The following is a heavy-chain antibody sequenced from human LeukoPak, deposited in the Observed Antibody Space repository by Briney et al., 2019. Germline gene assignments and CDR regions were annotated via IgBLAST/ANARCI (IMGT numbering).Heavy chain of an antibody. CDR3: ARGGTGIAVAVDFDY. J-gene: IGHJ4*02. CDR2: IYYSGST. CDR1: GGSISSYY. V-gene: IGHV4-59*01. Sequence: PSETLSLTCTVSGGSISSYYWSWLRQPPGKGLEWIGYIYYSGSTNYNPSLKSRVTISVDTSKNQFSLKLSSVTAADTAVYYCARGGTGIAVAVDFDYWGQGTLVTVSS. D-gene: IGHD6-19*01.